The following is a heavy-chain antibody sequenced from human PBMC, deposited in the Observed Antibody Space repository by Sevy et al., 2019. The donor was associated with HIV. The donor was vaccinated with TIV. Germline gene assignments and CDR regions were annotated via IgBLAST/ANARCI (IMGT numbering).Heavy chain of an antibody. J-gene: IGHJ4*02. CDR2: ISGSGGST. V-gene: IGHV3-23*01. Sequence: GGSLRLSCAASGFSFSSYAMSWVRQAPGKGLEWVGGISGSGGSTYYADSGKGRFTISRDNSKNTLYLQMNSLRAEDTALYYCAKDIDSIGYYYFDYWGQGTLVTVSS. CDR3: AKDIDSIGYYYFDY. CDR1: GFSFSSYA. D-gene: IGHD6-19*01.